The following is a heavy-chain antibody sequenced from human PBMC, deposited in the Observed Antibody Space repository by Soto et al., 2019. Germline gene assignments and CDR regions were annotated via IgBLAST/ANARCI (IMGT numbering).Heavy chain of an antibody. CDR2: ISGSGGST. J-gene: IGHJ4*02. CDR3: AKVNTMVRAVIGKFDY. V-gene: IGHV3-23*01. Sequence: ALRLSCAASGFTFSSYAMSWVRQAPGKGLEWVSAISGSGGSTYYADSVKGRFTISRDNSKNTLYLQMNSLRAEDTAVYYCAKVNTMVRAVIGKFDYWGQGTLVTVSS. CDR1: GFTFSSYA. D-gene: IGHD3-10*01.